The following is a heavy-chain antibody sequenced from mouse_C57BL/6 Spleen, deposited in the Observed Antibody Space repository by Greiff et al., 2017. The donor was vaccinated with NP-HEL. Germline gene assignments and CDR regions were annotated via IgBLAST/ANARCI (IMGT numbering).Heavy chain of an antibody. Sequence: EVHLVESGGGLVQPGGSLKLSCAASGFTFSDYGMAWVRQAPRKGPEWVAFISNLAYSIYYADTVTGRFTISRENAKNTLYLEMSSLRSEDTAMYYCARQSYYGSSYDWYFDVWGTGTTVTVSS. CDR1: GFTFSDYG. CDR3: ARQSYYGSSYDWYFDV. D-gene: IGHD1-1*01. V-gene: IGHV5-15*01. CDR2: ISNLAYSI. J-gene: IGHJ1*03.